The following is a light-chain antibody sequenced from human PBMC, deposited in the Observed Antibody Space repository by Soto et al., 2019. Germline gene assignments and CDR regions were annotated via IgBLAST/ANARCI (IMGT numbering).Light chain of an antibody. CDR3: EAWDDSLNGRL. J-gene: IGLJ2*01. CDR1: SSSIGGNP. Sequence: QSALTQPPSASGTPGQRVTISCSGSSSSIGGNPVNWYQQVPGTAPKLLIYANLQRPSGVPDRFSGSKSGTSASLAISGLQSEDEADYYCEAWDDSLNGRLFGGGTKLTVL. V-gene: IGLV1-44*01. CDR2: ANL.